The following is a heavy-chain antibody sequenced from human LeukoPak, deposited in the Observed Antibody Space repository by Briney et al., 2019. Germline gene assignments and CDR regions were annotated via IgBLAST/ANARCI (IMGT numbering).Heavy chain of an antibody. J-gene: IGHJ6*02. D-gene: IGHD2-2*01. V-gene: IGHV3-30*03. CDR3: ARDSVPAAIYDYGMDV. CDR1: GFTFSSYG. Sequence: GGSLRLSCAASGFTFSSYGMYWVRQAPGKGLEWVAVMSYDGSNEYYVDSVKGRFTISRDNSKNTLYLQMNSLRVEDTAVYYCARDSVPAAIYDYGMDVWGQGTTVTVSS. CDR2: MSYDGSNE.